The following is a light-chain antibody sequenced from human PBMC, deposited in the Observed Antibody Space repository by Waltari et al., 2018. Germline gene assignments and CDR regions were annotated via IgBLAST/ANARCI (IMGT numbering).Light chain of an antibody. Sequence: QSVLTQPPSASGTPGQWVTISCSGRNSNIGSNYVYWYQQLHGTTPNLVIYMNNQRPSGVPARFSGSKSGTSSSLAISGLRSDDEADYYCAAWDDSLNVILFGGGTKLTIL. J-gene: IGLJ2*01. CDR3: AAWDDSLNVIL. CDR2: MNN. CDR1: NSNIGSNY. V-gene: IGLV1-47*01.